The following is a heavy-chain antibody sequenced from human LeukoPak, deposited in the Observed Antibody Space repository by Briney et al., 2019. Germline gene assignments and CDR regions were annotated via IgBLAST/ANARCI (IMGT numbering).Heavy chain of an antibody. CDR1: GGSISSSSYY. J-gene: IGHJ5*02. V-gene: IGHV4-39*07. CDR2: IYYSGST. Sequence: PSQTLSLTCTVSGGSISSSSYYWGWIRQPPGKGLEWIGSIYYSGSTYYNPSLKSRVTISVDTSKNQFSLKLSSVTAADTAVYYCARVSVGPGVGFWFDPWGQGTLVTVSS. D-gene: IGHD4-23*01. CDR3: ARVSVGPGVGFWFDP.